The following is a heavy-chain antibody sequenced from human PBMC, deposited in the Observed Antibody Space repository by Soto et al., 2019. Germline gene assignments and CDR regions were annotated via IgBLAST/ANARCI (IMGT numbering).Heavy chain of an antibody. CDR1: GYSISSGYY. Sequence: SETLSLTCAVSGYSISSGYYWGWIRQPPGKGLEWIGSIYHSGSTYYNPSLKSRVTISVDTSKNQFSLKLSSVTAADTAVYYCARVGRHIVGATADYWGQGTLVTVS. D-gene: IGHD1-26*01. J-gene: IGHJ4*02. CDR3: ARVGRHIVGATADY. V-gene: IGHV4-38-2*01. CDR2: IYHSGST.